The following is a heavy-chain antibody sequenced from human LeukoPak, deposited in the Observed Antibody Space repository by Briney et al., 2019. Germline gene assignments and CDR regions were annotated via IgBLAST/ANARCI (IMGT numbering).Heavy chain of an antibody. CDR3: AKSQSGSLDY. V-gene: IGHV3-30-3*02. J-gene: IGHJ4*02. CDR1: GFTFSSYA. CDR2: ISYDGSNK. Sequence: GRSLRLSCAASGFTFSSYAMHWVRQAPGKGLEWVAVISYDGSNKYYADSVKGRFTISRDNSKNTLYLQMNSLRAEDTAVYYCAKSQSGSLDYWGQGTLVTVSS. D-gene: IGHD1-26*01.